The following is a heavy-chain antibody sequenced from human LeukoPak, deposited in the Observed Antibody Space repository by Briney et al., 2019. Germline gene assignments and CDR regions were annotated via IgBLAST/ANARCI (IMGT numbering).Heavy chain of an antibody. CDR1: GGSISSYY. CDR2: IYYSGNT. Sequence: PSETLSLTCTVSGGSISSYYWSWIRQPPGKGLEWIRYIYYSGNTNYNPSLKSRVTISVDTSKNQFSLKLSSVTAADTAVYYCARTVVNDDYGDYEPSGKAYYFDYWGQGTLVTVSS. D-gene: IGHD4-17*01. V-gene: IGHV4-59*08. CDR3: ARTVVNDDYGDYEPSGKAYYFDY. J-gene: IGHJ4*02.